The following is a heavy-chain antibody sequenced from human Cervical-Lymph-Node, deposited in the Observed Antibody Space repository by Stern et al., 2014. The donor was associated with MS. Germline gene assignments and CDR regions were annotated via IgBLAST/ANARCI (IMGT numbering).Heavy chain of an antibody. CDR2: AHYSGST. Sequence: QLQLQESGPGLVKPSETLSLTCTVSGGSISNHYWSWIRQPPGKGLEWIGYAHYSGSTNYNPSLKRRVAISVATSKNQFSLRLTSVNAADTALYYCTRGASYGDPFDYWGQGTLVTVSS. D-gene: IGHD4-17*01. CDR1: GGSISNHY. J-gene: IGHJ4*02. CDR3: TRGASYGDPFDY. V-gene: IGHV4-59*11.